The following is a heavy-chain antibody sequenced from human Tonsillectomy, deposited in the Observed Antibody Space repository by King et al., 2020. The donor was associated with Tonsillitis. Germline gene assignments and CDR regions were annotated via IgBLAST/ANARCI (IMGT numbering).Heavy chain of an antibody. V-gene: IGHV4-59*01. CDR1: GGSISSYY. J-gene: IGHJ4*02. Sequence: QLQESGPGLVKPSETLSLTCTVSGGSISSYYWSWIRQPPGKGLEWIGYIYYSGSTNYNPPLKSRFTISVDTSKNQFSLKLGSVTAADTAVYYCARDQNYYDSSGYYRGGFDYWGQGTLVTVSS. D-gene: IGHD3-22*01. CDR2: IYYSGST. CDR3: ARDQNYYDSSGYYRGGFDY.